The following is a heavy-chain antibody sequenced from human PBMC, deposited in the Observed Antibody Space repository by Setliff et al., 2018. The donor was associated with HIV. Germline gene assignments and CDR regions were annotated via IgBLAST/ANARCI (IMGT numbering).Heavy chain of an antibody. CDR3: ARGLSGGYSYGRGENWFDP. CDR1: GGSIGSGSHY. J-gene: IGHJ5*02. CDR2: IYTTGST. D-gene: IGHD5-18*01. V-gene: IGHV4-61*09. Sequence: SETLSLTCTVSGGSIGSGSHYWSWIRQPAGKGLEWIGHIYTTGSTNYNPSLKSRVTISADTSNNQFSLRLSSGTAADTAVYYCARGLSGGYSYGRGENWFDPWGPETLLVTVSS.